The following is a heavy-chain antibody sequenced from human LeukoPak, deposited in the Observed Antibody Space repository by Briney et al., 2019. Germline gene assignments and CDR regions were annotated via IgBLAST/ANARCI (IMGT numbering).Heavy chain of an antibody. CDR2: IYNSGST. D-gene: IGHD6-19*01. J-gene: IGHJ6*03. Sequence: SETLSLTCTVSGYSISSGYYWGWIRQAPGKGLEWIGSIYNSGSTYYNPSLKSRVTMSVDTSKNQFSLKLSSVTAADTAVYYCARGPAVADYFQYYYMDVWGKGTTVTVSS. CDR1: GYSISSGYY. CDR3: ARGPAVADYFQYYYMDV. V-gene: IGHV4-38-2*02.